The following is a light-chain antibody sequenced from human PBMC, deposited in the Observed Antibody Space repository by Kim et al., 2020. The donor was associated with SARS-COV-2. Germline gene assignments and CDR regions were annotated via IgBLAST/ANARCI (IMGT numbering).Light chain of an antibody. V-gene: IGLV2-8*01. Sequence: QSALTQPPSASGSPGQSVTISCTGTSSDVGGYNYVSWYQQHPGKAPKLMIYEVTKRPSGVPDRFSGSKSGNTASLTVSGLQTEDEADYYCCSYAGSDNYVFGTGTQVTVL. CDR3: CSYAGSDNYV. J-gene: IGLJ1*01. CDR2: EVT. CDR1: SSDVGGYNY.